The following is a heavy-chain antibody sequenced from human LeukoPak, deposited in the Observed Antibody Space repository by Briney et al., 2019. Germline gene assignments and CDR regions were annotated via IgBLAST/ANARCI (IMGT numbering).Heavy chain of an antibody. D-gene: IGHD3-3*01. CDR2: IYYSGST. J-gene: IGHJ6*02. CDR1: GGSISSGGYY. Sequence: PSQTLSLTCTVSGGSISSGGYYWSWIRQHPGKGLEWIGYIYYSGSTYYNPSLKSRVTISVDTSKNQFSLKLSSVTAADTAVYYCARGSLGFFNYYGMDVWGQGTTVTVSS. CDR3: ARGSLGFFNYYGMDV. V-gene: IGHV4-31*03.